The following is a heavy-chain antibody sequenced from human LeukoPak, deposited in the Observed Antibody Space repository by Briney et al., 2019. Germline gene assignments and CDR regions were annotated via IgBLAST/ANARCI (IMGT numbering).Heavy chain of an antibody. D-gene: IGHD3-22*01. V-gene: IGHV4-4*07. Sequence: SETLSLTCTVSAGSISSYYWSWNRQPAGKGLEWIGRIYTSGSTNYNPSLKSRVTMSVDTSKNQFSLKLNSGTAADTAVYYCVYDSSGYYFFDYWGQGTLVTVSS. J-gene: IGHJ4*02. CDR3: VYDSSGYYFFDY. CDR2: IYTSGST. CDR1: AGSISSYY.